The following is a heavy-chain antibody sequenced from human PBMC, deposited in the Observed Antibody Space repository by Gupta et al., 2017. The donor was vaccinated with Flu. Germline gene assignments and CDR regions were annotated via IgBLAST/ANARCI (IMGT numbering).Heavy chain of an antibody. J-gene: IGHJ5*02. Sequence: QVQRVGSGGGLANPGGSLRLPCEVYGFRLSDHSHSWIRQAPGKGLECISSINQGGGLKYYADSVKDRFTISADNSKNSLSLQMNNLRPDDTAIYYCARDRDLGSGARAATSWFDLWGQGDLVSVSS. D-gene: IGHD6-19*01. CDR1: GFRLSDHS. CDR3: ARDRDLGSGARAATSWFDL. CDR2: INQGGGLK. V-gene: IGHV3-11*01.